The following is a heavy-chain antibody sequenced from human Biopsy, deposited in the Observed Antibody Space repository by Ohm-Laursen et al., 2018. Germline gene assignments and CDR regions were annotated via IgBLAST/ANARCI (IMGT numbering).Heavy chain of an antibody. J-gene: IGHJ4*02. Sequence: GTLSLTCTVSGGSISSYQWAWIRQPPGKGLEWIGYIWSSGTTDYNPSLQSRVSMSLELSTDQFSLKVDSVTAADTAVYYCARVVGAATGFDQWGQGIPVTVSS. CDR1: GGSISSYQ. CDR3: ARVVGAATGFDQ. V-gene: IGHV4-59*01. CDR2: IWSSGTT. D-gene: IGHD1-26*01.